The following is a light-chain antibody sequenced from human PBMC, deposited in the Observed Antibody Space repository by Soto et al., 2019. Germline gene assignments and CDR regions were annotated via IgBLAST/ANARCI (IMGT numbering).Light chain of an antibody. CDR2: DAS. Sequence: DVQMTQSPSTLPASVGDRVTITCRASQSISGWLAWYKQKPGKAPKLLIYDASSLEGGVPSRFSGSGSGTEFTLTISSLQPDDSATYYCQQCNRYPITFGQGARLEIK. J-gene: IGKJ5*01. CDR3: QQCNRYPIT. CDR1: QSISGW. V-gene: IGKV1-5*01.